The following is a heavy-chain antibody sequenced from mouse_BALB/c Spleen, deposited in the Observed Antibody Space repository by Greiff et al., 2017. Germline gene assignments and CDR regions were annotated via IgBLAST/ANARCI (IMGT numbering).Heavy chain of an antibody. CDR3: ARSNWRNAMDY. D-gene: IGHD2-5*01. J-gene: IGHJ4*01. CDR2: ISSGSSTI. V-gene: IGHV5-17*02. Sequence: EVQLVESGGGLVQPGGSRKLSCAASGFTFSSFGMHWVRQAPEKGLEWVAYISSGSSTIYYADTVKGRFTISRDNPKNTLFLQMTSLRSEDTAMYYCARSNWRNAMDYWGQGTSVTVSS. CDR1: GFTFSSFG.